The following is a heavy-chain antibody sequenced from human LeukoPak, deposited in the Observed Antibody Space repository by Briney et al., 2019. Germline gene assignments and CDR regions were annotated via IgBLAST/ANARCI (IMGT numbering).Heavy chain of an antibody. CDR3: ASRIDTMVRGVIITSDAFDI. D-gene: IGHD3-10*01. CDR2: IYPGDSDT. CDR1: GYSFTSYW. V-gene: IGHV5-51*01. J-gene: IGHJ3*02. Sequence: PGESLKISCKGSGYSFTSYWIGCLRQMPGKGLEWMGIIYPGDSDTRYSPSFQGQVTISADKSISTAYLQWSSLKASDTAMYYCASRIDTMVRGVIITSDAFDIWGQGTMVTVSS.